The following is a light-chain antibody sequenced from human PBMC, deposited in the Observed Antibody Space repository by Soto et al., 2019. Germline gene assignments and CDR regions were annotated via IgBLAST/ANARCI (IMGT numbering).Light chain of an antibody. Sequence: QSVLTQPPSVSAAPGQKVTISCSGSSSNLGNNNVCWYQQLPGTAPKLLIYDNSNRPSGIPERFSGSKSGTSATLGITGHQTGDEADYYCGAWDSSLSAVVFGGGTQLTVL. CDR1: SSNLGNNN. V-gene: IGLV1-51*01. J-gene: IGLJ2*01. CDR2: DNS. CDR3: GAWDSSLSAVV.